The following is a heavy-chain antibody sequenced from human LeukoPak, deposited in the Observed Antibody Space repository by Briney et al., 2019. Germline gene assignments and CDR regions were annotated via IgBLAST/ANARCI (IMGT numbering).Heavy chain of an antibody. CDR3: AMDFSMAGDNYYYNVLDV. Sequence: GGCLRLSCAASGFPFSLYGMDWVRQAPGKGLEWVAFIPYEGSSQYYAHSVRGRITVPRHNSKNPLFLQMSSLAAEDTTVYYCAMDFSMAGDNYYYNVLDVWGQGTTVTVSS. V-gene: IGHV3-30*02. CDR2: IPYEGSSQ. J-gene: IGHJ6*02. D-gene: IGHD5-24*01. CDR1: GFPFSLYG.